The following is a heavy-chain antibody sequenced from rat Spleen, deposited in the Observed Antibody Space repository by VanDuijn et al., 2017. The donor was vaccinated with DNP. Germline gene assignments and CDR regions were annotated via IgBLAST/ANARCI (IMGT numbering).Heavy chain of an antibody. CDR3: ARHRTIMPYYYVMDA. V-gene: IGHV4-2*01. Sequence: EVKLVESGGGLVQPGRSLKLSCTASGFNFNDYWMGWVRQAPGKGLEWIGTINKDSSTINYAPSLKDKFTISRDNAQTTLFLQMSKLGSEDTATYYCARHRTIMPYYYVMDAWGQGASVTVSS. J-gene: IGHJ4*01. CDR2: INKDSSTI. D-gene: IGHD1-12*01. CDR1: GFNFNDYW.